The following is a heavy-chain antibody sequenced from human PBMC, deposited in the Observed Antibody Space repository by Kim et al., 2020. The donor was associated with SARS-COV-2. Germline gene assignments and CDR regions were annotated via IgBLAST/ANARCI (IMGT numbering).Heavy chain of an antibody. CDR1: GYTFTSYY. J-gene: IGHJ5*02. CDR3: ARGGYSRCWVDWFDP. V-gene: IGHV1-46*01. D-gene: IGHD6-13*01. Sequence: ASVKVSCKASGYTFTSYYMHWVRQAPGQGLEWMGIINPSGGSTSYAQKFQGRVTMTRDTSTSTVYMELSSLRSEETAVYYCARGGYSRCWVDWFDPWGQGTLVTVSS. CDR2: INPSGGST.